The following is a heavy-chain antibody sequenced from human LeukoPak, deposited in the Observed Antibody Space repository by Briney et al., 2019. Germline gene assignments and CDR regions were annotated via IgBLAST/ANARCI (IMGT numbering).Heavy chain of an antibody. CDR2: ISYDGSNK. Sequence: GGSLRLSCAASGFTFRSYAMHWVRQAPGKGLEWVAVISYDGSNKYYADSVKGRFTISRDNSKNTLYLQMNSLRAEDTAVYYCASAGYCSSTSCYSFDYWGQGTLVTVSS. CDR1: GFTFRSYA. D-gene: IGHD2-2*01. V-gene: IGHV3-30-3*01. J-gene: IGHJ4*02. CDR3: ASAGYCSSTSCYSFDY.